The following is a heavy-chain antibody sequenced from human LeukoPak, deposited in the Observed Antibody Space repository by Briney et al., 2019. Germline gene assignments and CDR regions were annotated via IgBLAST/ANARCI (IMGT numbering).Heavy chain of an antibody. Sequence: PGGSLRLSCAASGFTFSSYEMNWVRQAPGKGLEWVANIKQDGSEKYYVDSVKGRFTISRDNAKNSLYLQMNSLRAEDTAVYYCARGSITMVRGVNYYFDYWGQGTLVTVSS. D-gene: IGHD3-10*01. CDR3: ARGSITMVRGVNYYFDY. CDR2: IKQDGSEK. CDR1: GFTFSSYE. V-gene: IGHV3-7*01. J-gene: IGHJ4*02.